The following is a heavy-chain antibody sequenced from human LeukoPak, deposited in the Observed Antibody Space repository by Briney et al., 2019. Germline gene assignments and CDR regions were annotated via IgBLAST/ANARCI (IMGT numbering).Heavy chain of an antibody. D-gene: IGHD2-21*02. Sequence: GASVKVSCKTSGYAFANYGCSWVRQAPGQGLEWVGWISAYNGDTNYAQKLQGRVTMTTDTSTSTAYMELRSLNSDDTAVYYCARSCRGGYCYQPYWGQGTLVTVSS. V-gene: IGHV1-18*01. J-gene: IGHJ4*02. CDR3: ARSCRGGYCYQPY. CDR1: GYAFANYG. CDR2: ISAYNGDT.